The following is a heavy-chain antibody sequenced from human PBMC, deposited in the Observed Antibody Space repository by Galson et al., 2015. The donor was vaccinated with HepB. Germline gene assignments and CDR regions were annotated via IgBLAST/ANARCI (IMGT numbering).Heavy chain of an antibody. CDR1: GFTFSNAW. J-gene: IGHJ6*03. CDR3: TTFPGGGSGSPYYYYYYMDV. CDR2: IKSKTDGGTT. D-gene: IGHD3-10*01. Sequence: SLRLSCAASGFTFSNAWMNWVRQAPGKGLEWVGRIKSKTDGGTTDYAAPVKGRFTISRDDSKNTLYLQMNSLKTEDTAVYYCTTFPGGGSGSPYYYYYYMDVWGKGTTVTVSS. V-gene: IGHV3-15*07.